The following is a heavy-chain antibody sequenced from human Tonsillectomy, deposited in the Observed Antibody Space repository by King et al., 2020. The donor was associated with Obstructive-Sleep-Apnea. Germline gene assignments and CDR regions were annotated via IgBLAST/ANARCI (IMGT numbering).Heavy chain of an antibody. CDR3: ARGGGWGLLYYFDH. D-gene: IGHD2-15*01. CDR1: GFTFSSYA. CDR2: ISYDGSNK. V-gene: IGHV3-30*04. Sequence: VQLVESGGGVVQPGRSLRLSCAASGFTFSSYAMHWVRQAPGKGLEWVAVISYDGSNKYYADSVKGRFTISRDNSKNTLYLQMNGLRAEDTAVHFCARGGGWGLLYYFDHWGQGTLVTVSS. J-gene: IGHJ4*02.